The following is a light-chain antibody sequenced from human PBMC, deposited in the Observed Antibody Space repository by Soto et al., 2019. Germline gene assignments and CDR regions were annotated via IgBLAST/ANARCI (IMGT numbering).Light chain of an antibody. CDR1: QSFLYSSNNKNY. CDR3: QQYYSNPQT. V-gene: IGKV4-1*01. J-gene: IGKJ1*01. CDR2: WAS. Sequence: DLVLTPSPDSLGVSLGERATISCKSSQSFLYSSNNKNYLAWYQQKPGQPPKLVIYWASIRETGVPDRFSGSGSGTDFTLDISSLQAEDVAVYYCQQYYSNPQTFGQGTKVDIK.